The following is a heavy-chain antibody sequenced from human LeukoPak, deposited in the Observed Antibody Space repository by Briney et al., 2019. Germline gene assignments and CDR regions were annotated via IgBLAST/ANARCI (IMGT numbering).Heavy chain of an antibody. D-gene: IGHD1-26*01. V-gene: IGHV3-30*04. CDR1: GFTFSSYA. CDR2: ISYDGSNI. CDR3: ARDKVLVGAFDI. J-gene: IGHJ3*02. Sequence: GGSLRLSCAASGFTFSSYAMHWVRQAPGKGLEWVAVISYDGSNIYYADSVKGRFTISRDNAKNSLYLQMNSLRAEDTAVYYCARDKVLVGAFDIWGQGTMVTVSS.